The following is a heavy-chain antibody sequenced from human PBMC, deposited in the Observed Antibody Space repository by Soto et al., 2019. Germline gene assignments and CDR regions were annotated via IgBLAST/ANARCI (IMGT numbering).Heavy chain of an antibody. CDR2: IIPLLGIT. D-gene: IGHD6-13*01. J-gene: IGHJ3*02. V-gene: IGHV1-69*02. Sequence: QVHLVQSGAEVKRPGSPVKVSCKASGDTFSTDTISWVQQAPGQGLEWMGRIIPLLGITHYAQKFQGRVTIVADKSTTTAYLELSSLRSGDSAVYFCARGRTLADAFDIWGQGTMVTVSS. CDR3: ARGRTLADAFDI. CDR1: GDTFSTDT.